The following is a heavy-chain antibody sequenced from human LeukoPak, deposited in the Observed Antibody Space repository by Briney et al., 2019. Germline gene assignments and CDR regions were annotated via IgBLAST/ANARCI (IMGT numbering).Heavy chain of an antibody. J-gene: IGHJ4*02. CDR3: AKWPEGAMDYFDY. CDR2: ISGDGTRT. V-gene: IGHV3-23*01. CDR1: GLSFSSYA. D-gene: IGHD3-16*01. Sequence: GGSLRLSCAASGLSFSSYAMTWARQAPVKGLEWVSAISGDGTRTYYADSVKGRFTISRDNSKNTLYLEMSSLRVEDMAIYYCAKWPEGAMDYFDYWGQGTLVTVSS.